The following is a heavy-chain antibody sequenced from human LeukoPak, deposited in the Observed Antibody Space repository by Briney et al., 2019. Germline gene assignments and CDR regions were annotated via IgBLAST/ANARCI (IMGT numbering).Heavy chain of an antibody. CDR3: ARKGGDDAFDF. Sequence: PSETLSLTCTVSGGSISSYYWSWIRQPPGKGREWIGYIYYSGSTNYNPSLKSRVTISVDTSKNQFSPKLSSVTAADTAVYYCARKGGDDAFDFWGQGTIVTVSS. CDR1: GGSISSYY. D-gene: IGHD7-27*01. CDR2: IYYSGST. V-gene: IGHV4-59*01. J-gene: IGHJ3*01.